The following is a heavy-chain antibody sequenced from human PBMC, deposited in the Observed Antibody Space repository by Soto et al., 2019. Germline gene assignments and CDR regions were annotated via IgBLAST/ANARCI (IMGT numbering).Heavy chain of an antibody. V-gene: IGHV4-59*01. CDR1: GDSISDYY. J-gene: IGHJ4*02. CDR3: AREAWSIGYFYFDH. Sequence: QVQLQESGPGLVKPSETLSLTCTVSGDSISDYYWSWIRQAPGKGLEWIGYVYYRGSTSFNPSLATRISMSIDTSRKQFSLKLSSVTAADTDVYYCAREAWSIGYFYFDHWGQGSLVTVSS. CDR2: VYYRGST. D-gene: IGHD3-22*01.